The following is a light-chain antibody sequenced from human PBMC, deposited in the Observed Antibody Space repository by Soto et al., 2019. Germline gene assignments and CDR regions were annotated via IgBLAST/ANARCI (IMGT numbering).Light chain of an antibody. CDR2: KAS. CDR1: QSISSW. V-gene: IGKV1-5*03. Sequence: DIQMTQSPSTLSASVGDRVTITCRASQSISSWLAWYQQKPGKAPRLLNYKASSLESGVPSRFSGSGSGTEFTLTISSLQPDVFATYYCQQYNSYLYTFGQGTKLEIK. J-gene: IGKJ2*01. CDR3: QQYNSYLYT.